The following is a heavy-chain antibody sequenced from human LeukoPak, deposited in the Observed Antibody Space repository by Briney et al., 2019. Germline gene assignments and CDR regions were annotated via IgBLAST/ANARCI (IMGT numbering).Heavy chain of an antibody. CDR1: GYTFTGYY. Sequence: ASVKVSCKASGYTFTGYYMHWVRQAPGQGLEWMGWINPNSGGTNYAQKFQGRVTMTRDTSISTAYMELSRLRSDDTAVYYCARQKYLRGPDVEYFDYWGQGTLVTVSS. CDR3: ARQKYLRGPDVEYFDY. J-gene: IGHJ4*02. CDR2: INPNSGGT. D-gene: IGHD5/OR15-5a*01. V-gene: IGHV1-2*02.